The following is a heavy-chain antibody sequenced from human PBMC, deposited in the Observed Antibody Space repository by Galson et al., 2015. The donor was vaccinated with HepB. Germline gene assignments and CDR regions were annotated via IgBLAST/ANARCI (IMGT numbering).Heavy chain of an antibody. J-gene: IGHJ4*02. CDR3: AKNKGFGLKYYFDY. CDR1: GFTFSNFA. Sequence: SLRLSCAASGFTFSNFAMSWVRQAPGKGLEWVSAIGGSGGSTYYADSVKGRFTISRDNSKSTLFLQMNSLRAEDTAIYYCAKNKGFGLKYYFDYWGQGVLGTVSS. CDR2: IGGSGGST. D-gene: IGHD3-16*01. V-gene: IGHV3-23*01.